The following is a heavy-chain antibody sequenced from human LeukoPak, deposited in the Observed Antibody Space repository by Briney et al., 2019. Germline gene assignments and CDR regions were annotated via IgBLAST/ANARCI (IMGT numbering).Heavy chain of an antibody. D-gene: IGHD2-2*01. Sequence: GESLKISCKGIGYSFTSYWIGWVRQMPGKGMEWMGVIYPGDSRIRYNPSFQGQVTISVDKSIRTAYLQWVSLKALDTAMYYCACRDLTSTWSYPWGQGTLVTVSS. CDR2: IYPGDSRI. CDR1: GYSFTSYW. V-gene: IGHV5-51*01. J-gene: IGHJ5*02. CDR3: ACRDLTSTWSYP.